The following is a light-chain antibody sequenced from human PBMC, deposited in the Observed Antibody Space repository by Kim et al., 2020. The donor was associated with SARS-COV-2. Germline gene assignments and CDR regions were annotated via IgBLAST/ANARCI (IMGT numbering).Light chain of an antibody. J-gene: IGKJ2*01. Sequence: SRGERATLSCRASQSVSSSDLAWYQQKHGQAPRLLIYGASSRATGIPDRCSGSGSGTDFTLTISRLEPEDFAVYYCQQYGSSPLYTFGQGTKLEIK. CDR2: GAS. CDR1: QSVSSSD. CDR3: QQYGSSPLYT. V-gene: IGKV3-20*01.